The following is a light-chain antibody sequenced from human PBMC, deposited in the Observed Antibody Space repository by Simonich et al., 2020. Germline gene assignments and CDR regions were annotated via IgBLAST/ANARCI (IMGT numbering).Light chain of an antibody. Sequence: EIVMTQSPATLSVSPGERATLSCRASPSVSSNLAWYQQKPGQAPRLLIYGASTRATGLPARFSGSGSGTEFTLTISSMQSEDFAVYYCQQRSNWTWTFGQGTKVEIK. CDR1: PSVSSN. CDR3: QQRSNWTWT. V-gene: IGKV3-15*01. CDR2: GAS. J-gene: IGKJ1*01.